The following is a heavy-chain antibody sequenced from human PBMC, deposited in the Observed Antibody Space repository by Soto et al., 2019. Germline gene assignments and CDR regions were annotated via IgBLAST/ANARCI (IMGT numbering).Heavy chain of an antibody. Sequence: SVKVSCKASGGTFSSYAISWVRQAPGQGLEWMGGIIPIFGTANYAQKFQGRVTITADESTSTAYMELSSLRSEDTAVYYCARDDLPGIAAAGTSYYYGMDVWGQGITVTVSS. V-gene: IGHV1-69*13. J-gene: IGHJ6*02. CDR1: GGTFSSYA. CDR3: ARDDLPGIAAAGTSYYYGMDV. CDR2: IIPIFGTA. D-gene: IGHD6-13*01.